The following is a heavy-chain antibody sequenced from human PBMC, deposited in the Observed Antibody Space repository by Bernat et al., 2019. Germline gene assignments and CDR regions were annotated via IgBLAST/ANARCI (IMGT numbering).Heavy chain of an antibody. J-gene: IGHJ5*02. CDR2: IYPDDSDT. CDR1: GYNFTNYW. D-gene: IGHD3-3*01. CDR3: ARLRGNYDSHYVWFDP. V-gene: IGHV5-51*03. Sequence: EVQLVQSGAEVKKPGKSLKISCKGSGYNFTNYWIAWVRQMPGKGLEWMGVIYPDDSDTRYSPSFQGQVTIAVDKSISTAYLQWSSLNASDTAMYYCARLRGNYDSHYVWFDPWGQGTLVTVSS.